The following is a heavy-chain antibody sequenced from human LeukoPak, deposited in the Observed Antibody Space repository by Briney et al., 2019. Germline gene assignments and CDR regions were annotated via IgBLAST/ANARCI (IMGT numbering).Heavy chain of an antibody. CDR3: ARASGGSGKYYYYYMDV. Sequence: SETLSLTCTVSGGSISSYYWSWIRQPPGKGLEWIGYIYYSGSTNYNPSLKSRVTISVDTSKNQFSLKLSSVTAADTAVYYCARASGGSGKYYYYYMDVWGKGTTVAVSS. CDR2: IYYSGST. J-gene: IGHJ6*03. CDR1: GGSISSYY. D-gene: IGHD3-10*01. V-gene: IGHV4-59*01.